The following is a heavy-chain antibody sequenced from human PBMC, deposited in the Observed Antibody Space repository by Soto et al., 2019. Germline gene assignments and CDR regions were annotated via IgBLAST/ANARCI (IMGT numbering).Heavy chain of an antibody. V-gene: IGHV3-21*01. CDR2: ISSSSSYI. CDR1: GFTFSSYS. Sequence: GGSLRLSCAASGFTFSSYSMNWVRQAPGKGLEWVSSISSSSSYIYYADSVKGRFTISRDNSKNSLYLQMNSLRAEDTAVYYCARDTLGGAYDFCHGGQGTLVTVSS. J-gene: IGHJ4*02. D-gene: IGHD3-3*01. CDR3: ARDTLGGAYDFCH.